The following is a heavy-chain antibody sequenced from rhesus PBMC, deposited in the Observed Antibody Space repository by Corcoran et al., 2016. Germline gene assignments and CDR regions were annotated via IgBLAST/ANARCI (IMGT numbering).Heavy chain of an antibody. V-gene: IGHV3S5*01. D-gene: IGHD4-29*01. CDR1: VFTFSSYG. Sequence: EVQLVETGGDLVQPGGALKLSWAASVFTFSSYGMSWGRQAPGEGLVLISAINSGGGSTYYANSVKGRFTISRDNSKNTLSLQMTSLRAEDTAVYYCAKDVDYGSNLDYWGQGVLVTVSS. CDR2: INSGGGST. J-gene: IGHJ4*01. CDR3: AKDVDYGSNLDY.